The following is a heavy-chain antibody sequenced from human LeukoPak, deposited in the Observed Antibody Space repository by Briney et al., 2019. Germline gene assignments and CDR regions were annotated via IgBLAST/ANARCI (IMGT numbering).Heavy chain of an antibody. J-gene: IGHJ4*02. Sequence: GGSLRLSCAASGFTLSNYEMNRVRQAPGKGLEWLSYISRSGSPIYYADSVKGRFTISRDNAKNSLYLQMNSLRAEDTAVYYCARDLVYWGQGTLVTVSS. CDR2: ISRSGSPI. V-gene: IGHV3-48*03. D-gene: IGHD6-6*01. CDR3: ARDLVY. CDR1: GFTLSNYE.